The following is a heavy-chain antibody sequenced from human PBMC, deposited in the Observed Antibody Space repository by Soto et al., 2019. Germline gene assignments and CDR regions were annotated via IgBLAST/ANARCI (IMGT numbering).Heavy chain of an antibody. V-gene: IGHV3-30-3*01. CDR1: GFTFRSYA. D-gene: IGHD3-10*01. Sequence: GGSLRLSCAASGFTFRSYAMHWVRQAPGKGLEWVAVISYDGSNKYYADSVKGRFTISRDNSKNTLYLQMNSLRAEDTAVYSCVLWFGEFDYWGQGTLVTVSS. J-gene: IGHJ4*02. CDR3: VLWFGEFDY. CDR2: ISYDGSNK.